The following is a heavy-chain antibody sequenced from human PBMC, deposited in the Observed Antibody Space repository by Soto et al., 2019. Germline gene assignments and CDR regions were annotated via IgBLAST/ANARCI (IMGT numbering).Heavy chain of an antibody. J-gene: IGHJ6*02. CDR3: AIENMVAATPIYYYGMDV. CDR1: GGSISSGDYY. D-gene: IGHD2-15*01. Sequence: SETLSLTCTVSGGSISSGDYYWSWIRQPPGKGLEWIGYIYYSGSTYYNPSLKSRVTISVDTSKNQFSLKLSSVTAADTAVYYCAIENMVAATPIYYYGMDVWGQGTTVT. V-gene: IGHV4-30-4*01. CDR2: IYYSGST.